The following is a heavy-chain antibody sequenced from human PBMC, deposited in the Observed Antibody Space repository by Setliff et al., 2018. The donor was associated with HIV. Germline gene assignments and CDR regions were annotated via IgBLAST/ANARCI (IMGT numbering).Heavy chain of an antibody. CDR3: ARIPVAAAGTGFDP. J-gene: IGHJ5*02. V-gene: IGHV4-4*02. CDR2: IYHSGSA. D-gene: IGHD6-13*01. CDR1: GGSISSSNW. Sequence: SETLSLTCAVSGGSISSSNWWSWVRQPPGKGLEWIGEIYHSGSANYNPSLKSRVIISIDKSKNKFSLKVSSVTAADRAVYYCARIPVAAAGTGFDPWGQGILVTVSS.